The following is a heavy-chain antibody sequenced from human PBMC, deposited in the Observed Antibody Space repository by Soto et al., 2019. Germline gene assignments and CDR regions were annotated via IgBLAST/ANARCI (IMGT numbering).Heavy chain of an antibody. CDR3: ARGNWNYYYGFDV. CDR1: EFTFDKYY. V-gene: IGHV3-7*01. Sequence: GGSLRLSCAASEFTFDKYYMTWVRQAPGKGPEWVANIKPDGSDQYYVDSVKGRFTIPIDNANNSLYLQMNSLRAEDTAVYFCARGNWNYYYGFDVWGQGTTVTVSS. D-gene: IGHD1-20*01. J-gene: IGHJ6*02. CDR2: IKPDGSDQ.